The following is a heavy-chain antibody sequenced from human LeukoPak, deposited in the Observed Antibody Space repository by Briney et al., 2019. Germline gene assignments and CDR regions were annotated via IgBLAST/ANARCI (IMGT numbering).Heavy chain of an antibody. V-gene: IGHV4-59*01. CDR3: ARDQAYYYGWCFDL. Sequence: PSETLSLTCTVSGGSISSYYWTWIRQPPGKALEWIGYIYYSGSTNYNPALKSRVTISVDTSKNQFSLKLSSVTAAGTAVYYCARDQAYYYGWCFDLWGRGTLVTVSS. D-gene: IGHD3-10*01. J-gene: IGHJ2*01. CDR2: IYYSGST. CDR1: GGSISSYY.